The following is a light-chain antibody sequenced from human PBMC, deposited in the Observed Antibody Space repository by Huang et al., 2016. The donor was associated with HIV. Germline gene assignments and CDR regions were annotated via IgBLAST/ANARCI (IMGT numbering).Light chain of an antibody. CDR1: QSISSY. J-gene: IGKJ5*01. V-gene: IGKV1-39*01. CDR3: QQSYSTASS. Sequence: MGMTQSPSSLSASVGDRVPITCRASQSISSYLNWYQQQPGKAPKLLIYAASSLQSGVPSRFSGRGSGTDFTLTISSLQPEDFATYYCQQSYSTASSFGQGTRLEIK. CDR2: AAS.